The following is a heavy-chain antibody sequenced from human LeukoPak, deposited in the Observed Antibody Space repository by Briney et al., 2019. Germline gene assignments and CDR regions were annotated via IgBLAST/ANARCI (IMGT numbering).Heavy chain of an antibody. CDR3: ARDWSADY. Sequence: GGSLRLSCTASGFTFSSYAMTWVRQAPGKGLEGVSAMGTSGDSPKYADSVKGRFTMSRDSSKNTVYLQMNSLRPEDTAVYYCARDWSADYWGQGTLVTVSS. CDR2: MGTSGDSP. J-gene: IGHJ4*02. V-gene: IGHV3-23*01. CDR1: GFTFSSYA.